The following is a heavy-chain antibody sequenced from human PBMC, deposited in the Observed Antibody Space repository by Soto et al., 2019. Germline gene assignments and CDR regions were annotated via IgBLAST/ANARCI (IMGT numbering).Heavy chain of an antibody. CDR2: VYWDDVK. D-gene: IGHD2-2*01. CDR3: AHKGSGDVQLDY. CDR1: GFSLSSNGVG. V-gene: IGHV2-5*02. Sequence: QITLKESGPSLVKPTQTLTLTCTLSGFSLSSNGVGVGWIRQSPGKALEWLAVVYWDDVKHYSPSLERRLTITKDTSETEVVLTITNMDPVDTATYSCAHKGSGDVQLDYWGQGILVTVSS. J-gene: IGHJ4*02.